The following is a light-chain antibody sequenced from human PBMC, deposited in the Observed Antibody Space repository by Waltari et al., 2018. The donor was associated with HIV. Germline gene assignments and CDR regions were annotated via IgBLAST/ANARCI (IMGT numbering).Light chain of an antibody. J-gene: IGLJ3*02. CDR3: QVWDSSTV. Sequence: SYDLTQPLSVSVALGQTARITFWGNNLGSKNVHWYQQKPGQAPLLVIYKNVNRPSGIPERFSGSNSGNTATLTISRAQAGDEADYYCQVWDSSTVFGGGTKLTVL. CDR1: NLGSKN. CDR2: KNV. V-gene: IGLV3-9*01.